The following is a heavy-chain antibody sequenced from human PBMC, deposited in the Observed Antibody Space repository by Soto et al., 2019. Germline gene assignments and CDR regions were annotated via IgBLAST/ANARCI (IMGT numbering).Heavy chain of an antibody. V-gene: IGHV1-69*05. CDR2: IIAIYGTA. D-gene: IGHD1-7*01. J-gene: IGHJ4*02. CDR1: GGTFSSYA. CDR3: ASPGTTGEYYFDS. Sequence: SVKVSSKASGGTFSSYAISWVRQAPGQGLEWMGGIIAIYGTASYAQKFQGRVTMTRDTSTSTAYMELSSLRSEDTAVYHCASPGTTGEYYFDSWGQGTLVTVSS.